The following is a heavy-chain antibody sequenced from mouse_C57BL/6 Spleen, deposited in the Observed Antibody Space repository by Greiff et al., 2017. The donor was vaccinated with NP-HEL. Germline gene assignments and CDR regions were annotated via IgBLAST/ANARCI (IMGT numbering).Heavy chain of an antibody. CDR2: IDPSDSYP. Sequence: VQLQQPGAELVKPGASVKLSCKASGYTFTSYWMQWVKQRPGQGLEWIGEIDPSDSYPNYNQKFKGKATLTVDTSSSTAYMQLSSLTSEDSAVYYCASGRQLRLRERAWFAYWGQGTLVTVSA. CDR1: GYTFTSYW. D-gene: IGHD3-2*02. CDR3: ASGRQLRLRERAWFAY. V-gene: IGHV1-50*01. J-gene: IGHJ3*01.